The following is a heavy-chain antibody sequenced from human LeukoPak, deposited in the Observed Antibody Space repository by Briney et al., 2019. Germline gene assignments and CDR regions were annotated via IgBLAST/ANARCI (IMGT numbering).Heavy chain of an antibody. V-gene: IGHV3-23*01. Sequence: GGSLRLSCAASGFTFSSYAMTWVRQAPGRGLEWVSAISGNGVSTHYADSVKGRFTISRDYSENTLYLQMNSLRAEDTAVYYCAKDLYSGWNTNYYYYYMDVWGKGTTVTVSS. D-gene: IGHD6-19*01. CDR1: GFTFSSYA. CDR2: ISGNGVST. CDR3: AKDLYSGWNTNYYYYYMDV. J-gene: IGHJ6*03.